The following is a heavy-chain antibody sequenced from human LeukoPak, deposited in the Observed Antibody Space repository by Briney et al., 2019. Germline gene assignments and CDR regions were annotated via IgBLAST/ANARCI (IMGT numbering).Heavy chain of an antibody. CDR1: GSTFSTFT. Sequence: GGSLRLSCAASGSTFSTFTMNWVRQAPGKGLEWVSSIISTGTTIYYADSVKGRFTISRDNAKNSLFLQMNSLRDEDTAVYYCARSASSDYWGQGTLVTVSS. D-gene: IGHD1-26*01. J-gene: IGHJ4*02. CDR3: ARSASSDY. CDR2: IISTGTTI. V-gene: IGHV3-48*02.